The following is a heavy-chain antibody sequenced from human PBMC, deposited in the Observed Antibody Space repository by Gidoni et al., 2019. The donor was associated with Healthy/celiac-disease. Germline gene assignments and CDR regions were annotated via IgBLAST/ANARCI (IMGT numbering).Heavy chain of an antibody. CDR3: ARVPGYLGELSSRGY. CDR1: GFTFSSYS. V-gene: IGHV3-21*01. D-gene: IGHD3-16*02. CDR2: ISSSSSYI. J-gene: IGHJ4*02. Sequence: EVQLVESGGGLVKPGGSLRLSCAASGFTFSSYSMNWVRQAPGKGLEWVSSISSSSSYIYYADSVKGRFTISRDNAKNSLYLQMNSLRAEDTAVYYCARVPGYLGELSSRGYWGQGTLVTVSS.